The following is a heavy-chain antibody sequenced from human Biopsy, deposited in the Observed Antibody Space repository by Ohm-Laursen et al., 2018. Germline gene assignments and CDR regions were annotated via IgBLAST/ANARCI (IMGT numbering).Heavy chain of an antibody. D-gene: IGHD6-19*01. CDR2: ISSSGSTI. CDR3: ARDYPSYSCGWYREPPIQC. Sequence: SLRLSCSASGFTFSSYEMNWARQAPGKGLEWVSYISSSGSTIYYADSVKGRFTISRDNAKNSLYLQMNSLRAEDTAVYYCARDYPSYSCGWYREPPIQCWGQGTLVTVSS. CDR1: GFTFSSYE. J-gene: IGHJ4*02. V-gene: IGHV3-48*03.